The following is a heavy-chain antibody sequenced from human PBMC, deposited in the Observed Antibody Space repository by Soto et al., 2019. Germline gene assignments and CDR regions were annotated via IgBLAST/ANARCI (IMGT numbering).Heavy chain of an antibody. CDR1: GFTFSRYW. V-gene: IGHV3-7*01. J-gene: IGHJ3*02. D-gene: IGHD5-18*01. Sequence: GGSLRLSCAASGFTFSRYWMNWVRQAPGKGLEWVANIKQDGTEKNYVDSVKGRFTISRDNARNSLYLQMDSLRAEDTAVYFCARGCTPMITGMDSFDICCQGTMVTVS. CDR2: IKQDGTEK. CDR3: ARGCTPMITGMDSFDI.